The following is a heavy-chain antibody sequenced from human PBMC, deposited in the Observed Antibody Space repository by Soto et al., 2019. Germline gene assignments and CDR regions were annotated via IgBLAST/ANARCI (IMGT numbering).Heavy chain of an antibody. CDR2: IYYSGST. V-gene: IGHV4-59*08. CDR1: GGSISSYY. D-gene: IGHD5-12*01. J-gene: IGHJ5*02. Sequence: SETLSLTCTVSGGSISSYYWSWIRQPPGKGLEWIGYIYYSGSTNYNPSLKSRVTISVDTSKNQFSLKLSPVTAADTAVYYCARLRGYDYSVSWFDPWGQGTLVTVSS. CDR3: ARLRGYDYSVSWFDP.